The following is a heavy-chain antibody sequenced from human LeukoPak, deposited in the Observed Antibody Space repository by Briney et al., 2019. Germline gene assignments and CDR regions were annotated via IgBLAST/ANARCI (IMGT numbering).Heavy chain of an antibody. CDR3: ARDGGQQMEKFDY. J-gene: IGHJ4*02. D-gene: IGHD6-13*01. CDR2: IWYDGNYK. Sequence: PGGSLRLSCAASGFTFSTYGMHWVRQAPGKGLEWVSLIWYDGNYKYYADSVKGRFTISRDNSKNTLYLQMNSLRVEDTAVYYCARDGGQQMEKFDYWGQGTLVTVSS. CDR1: GFTFSTYG. V-gene: IGHV3-33*01.